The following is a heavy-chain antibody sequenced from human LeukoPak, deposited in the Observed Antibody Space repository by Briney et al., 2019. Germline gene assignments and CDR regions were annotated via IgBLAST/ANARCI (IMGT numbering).Heavy chain of an antibody. CDR1: GYTFTGYY. D-gene: IGHD5-18*01. CDR3: ARVTQLWSEVDY. J-gene: IGHJ4*02. Sequence: GASVKVSCKASGYTFTGYYMHWVRQAPGQGLEWMGWMNPNSGNTGYAQKFQGRVTMTRNTSISTAYMELSSLRSEDTAVYYCARVTQLWSEVDYWGQGTLVTVSS. CDR2: MNPNSGNT. V-gene: IGHV1-8*02.